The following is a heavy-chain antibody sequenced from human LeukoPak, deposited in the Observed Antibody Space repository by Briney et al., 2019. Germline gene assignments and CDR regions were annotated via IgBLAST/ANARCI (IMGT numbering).Heavy chain of an antibody. Sequence: PGGSLRLSCAASGFTFSSYEMNWVRQAPGKGLEWVSAISGSGGSTYYADSVKGRFTISRDNSKNTLYLQMNSLRAEDTAVYYCARDRPGVTTVLGAFDIWGQGTMVTVSS. CDR3: ARDRPGVTTVLGAFDI. D-gene: IGHD4-17*01. CDR1: GFTFSSYE. CDR2: ISGSGGST. V-gene: IGHV3-23*01. J-gene: IGHJ3*02.